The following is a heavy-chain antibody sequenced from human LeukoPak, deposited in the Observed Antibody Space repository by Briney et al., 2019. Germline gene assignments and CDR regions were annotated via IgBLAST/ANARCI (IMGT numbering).Heavy chain of an antibody. Sequence: SETLSLTCAVYGGSFSGYYWSWIRQPAGKGLEWIGRIYTSGSTNYNPSLKSRVTMSVDTSKNQFSLKLSSVTAADTAVYYCARGDYYDSSGTYYFDYWGQGTLVTVSS. CDR1: GGSFSGYY. D-gene: IGHD3-22*01. CDR2: IYTSGST. V-gene: IGHV4-59*10. CDR3: ARGDYYDSSGTYYFDY. J-gene: IGHJ4*02.